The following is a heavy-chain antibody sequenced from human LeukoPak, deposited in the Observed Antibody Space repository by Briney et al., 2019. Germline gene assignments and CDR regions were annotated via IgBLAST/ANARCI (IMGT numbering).Heavy chain of an antibody. CDR3: ARDRDRDIIGDGMDV. J-gene: IGHJ6*04. D-gene: IGHD2-15*01. CDR1: GFTFRNYA. CDR2: LSHDAKNK. Sequence: RGSLRLSSAASGFTFRNYAMNWVRQAPGKGLEWVAVLSHDAKNKFYADSVKGRFTISRDNSKNTLDLQMNSLRPEDTAVYYCARDRDRDIIGDGMDVWGKGTTVTVSS. V-gene: IGHV3-30*04.